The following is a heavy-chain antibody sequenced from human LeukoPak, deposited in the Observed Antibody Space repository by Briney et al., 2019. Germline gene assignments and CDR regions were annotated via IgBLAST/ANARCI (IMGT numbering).Heavy chain of an antibody. CDR2: SHPSDTT. CDR1: ELIFTREY. J-gene: IGHJ4*02. V-gene: IGHV3-53*01. Sequence: GGSLRLSCEVSELIFTREYTTWVRQSPGKGLEWLSTSHPSDTTYYAESVKGRLSVSRDHSKKTLYLQMKSLTAEDTAMYYCLPLRGGVGDTGFLDYWGQGIPVTVSS. CDR3: LPLRGGVGDTGFLDY. D-gene: IGHD1-26*01.